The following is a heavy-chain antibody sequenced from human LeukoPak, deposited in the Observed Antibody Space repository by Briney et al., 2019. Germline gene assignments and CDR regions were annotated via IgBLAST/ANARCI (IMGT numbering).Heavy chain of an antibody. CDR3: AKTRSSSGWTGTFDY. Sequence: RSGGSLRLSCAASGFTFSNYGMHWVRQAPGKGLEWVAVIWYDGSNKYYADSVKGRFTISRDNSKNTLYLQMNSLRAEDTAAYYCAKTRSSSGWTGTFDYWGQGTLVTVSS. CDR1: GFTFSNYG. CDR2: IWYDGSNK. D-gene: IGHD6-19*01. V-gene: IGHV3-33*06. J-gene: IGHJ4*02.